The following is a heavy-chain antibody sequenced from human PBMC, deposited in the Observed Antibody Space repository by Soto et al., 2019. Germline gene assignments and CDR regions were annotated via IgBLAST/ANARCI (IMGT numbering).Heavy chain of an antibody. CDR2: IIPIFGTA. V-gene: IGHV1-69*13. Sequence: RASVKVSCKASGGTFSSYAISWVRQAPGQGLEWMGGIIPIFGTANYAQKFQGRVTITADESTSTAYMELSSLRSEDTAVYYCASPDILTGYYAFDYWGQGTLVTVSS. J-gene: IGHJ4*02. CDR3: ASPDILTGYYAFDY. CDR1: GGTFSSYA. D-gene: IGHD3-9*01.